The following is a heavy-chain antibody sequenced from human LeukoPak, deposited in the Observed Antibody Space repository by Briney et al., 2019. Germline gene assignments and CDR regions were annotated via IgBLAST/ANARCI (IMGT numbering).Heavy chain of an antibody. Sequence: SETLSLTCTVSGGSISSYYWSWIRQPPGKGLGWIGYIYYSGSTNYNPSLKSRVTISVDTSKNQFSLKLSSVTAADTAVYYCARHGHYYYYGMDVWGQGATATVSS. CDR1: GGSISSYY. D-gene: IGHD3/OR15-3a*01. CDR2: IYYSGST. CDR3: ARHGHYYYYGMDV. V-gene: IGHV4-59*08. J-gene: IGHJ6*02.